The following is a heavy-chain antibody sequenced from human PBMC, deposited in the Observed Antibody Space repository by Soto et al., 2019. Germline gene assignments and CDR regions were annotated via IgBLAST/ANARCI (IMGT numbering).Heavy chain of an antibody. CDR3: ARARGIVVVPAAMGRGFSPDY. Sequence: QVQLQQWGAGLLKPSETLSLTCAVYGGSFSGYYWSWIRQPPGKGLEWIGEINHSGSTNYNPSLKSRVTISVDTSKNQFSLKLSSVTAADTAVYYCARARGIVVVPAAMGRGFSPDYWGQGTLVTVSS. J-gene: IGHJ4*02. D-gene: IGHD2-2*01. CDR1: GGSFSGYY. CDR2: INHSGST. V-gene: IGHV4-34*01.